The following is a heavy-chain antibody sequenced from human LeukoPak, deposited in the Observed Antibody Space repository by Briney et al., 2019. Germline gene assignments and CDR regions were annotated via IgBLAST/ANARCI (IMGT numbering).Heavy chain of an antibody. CDR1: GFNFASYA. J-gene: IGHJ4*02. CDR2: ISYDGRDK. D-gene: IGHD2-21*01. V-gene: IGHV3-30*03. Sequence: GGSLRLSCAASGFNFASYAMYWVRQAPGRGLEWVASISYDGRDKYYVDSVKGRFFISKDSSMSTLYLDMNSLRPEDTALYYCVRDLYSRSPYFDVWGQGTLVTVSS. CDR3: VRDLYSRSPYFDV.